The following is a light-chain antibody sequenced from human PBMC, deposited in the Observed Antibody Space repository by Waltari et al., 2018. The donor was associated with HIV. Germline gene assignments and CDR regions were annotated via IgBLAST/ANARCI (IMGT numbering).Light chain of an antibody. CDR2: DDS. V-gene: IGLV3-21*02. J-gene: IGLJ2*01. Sequence: SYVLTQPPSVSVAPGQTARFTCGGNNIGSKSVQWYQQKPGQAPLLVLFDDSDRPSGVPEPFSGSNSGNTATLTIIRVEAVDEADYYCQVWDSSSDVVFGGGTKLTVL. CDR1: NIGSKS. CDR3: QVWDSSSDVV.